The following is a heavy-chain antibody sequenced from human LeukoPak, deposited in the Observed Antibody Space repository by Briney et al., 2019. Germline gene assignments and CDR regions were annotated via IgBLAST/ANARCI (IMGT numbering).Heavy chain of an antibody. V-gene: IGHV4-31*03. CDR1: GGSISSGGYY. J-gene: IGHJ4*02. CDR3: ARVRALLWFGSLTGVYYFDY. CDR2: IYYSGST. D-gene: IGHD3-10*01. Sequence: SGTLSLTCTVSGGSISSGGYYWSWIRQHPGKGLEWIGYIYYSGSTYYNPSLKSRVTISVDTSKNQFSLKLSSVTAADTAVYYCARVRALLWFGSLTGVYYFDYWGQGTLVTVSS.